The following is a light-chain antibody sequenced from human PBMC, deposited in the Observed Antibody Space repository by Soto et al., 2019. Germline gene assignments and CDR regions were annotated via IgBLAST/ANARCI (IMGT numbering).Light chain of an antibody. CDR1: SSNIGAGYD. J-gene: IGLJ1*01. V-gene: IGLV1-40*01. Sequence: QSVLTQPPSVSGAPGQRVTISCTGSSSNIGAGYDVHWYQQLPGTAPKLLIYGNSNRPSGVSDRFSGSKSGTSASLAITGLRAEDEADYYCQSYASSPSANFVFGTGTKLPS. CDR2: GNS. CDR3: QSYASSPSANFV.